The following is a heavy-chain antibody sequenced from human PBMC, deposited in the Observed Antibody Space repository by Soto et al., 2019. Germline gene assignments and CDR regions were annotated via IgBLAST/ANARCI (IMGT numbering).Heavy chain of an antibody. CDR2: IYYSGST. CDR1: SGSISSGGYY. J-gene: IGHJ4*02. Sequence: SETLSLTCTVSSGSISSGGYYWSWNRQHPGKGLEWIGYIYYSGSTYYNPSLKSRVTISVDTSKNQFSLKLSSVTAADTAVYYCARDFMTTIDYWGQGTLVTVS. D-gene: IGHD1-1*01. V-gene: IGHV4-31*03. CDR3: ARDFMTTIDY.